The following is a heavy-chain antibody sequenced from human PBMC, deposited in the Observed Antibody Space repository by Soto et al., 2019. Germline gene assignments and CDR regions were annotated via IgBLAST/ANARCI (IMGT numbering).Heavy chain of an antibody. CDR1: GFTFMSYV. CDR3: ARWGTTGGLDV. Sequence: QVQLVESGGGVVQPGTSLRVSCVGSGFTFMSYVIHWVRQAPGKGLEWVALTSYDGSDKYYGDSVRGRFTISRDNSRNTVDLQMDSLRLEDTALYYCARWGTTGGLDVWGQGTLVSVSS. J-gene: IGHJ1*01. D-gene: IGHD3-16*01. V-gene: IGHV3-30*19. CDR2: TSYDGSDK.